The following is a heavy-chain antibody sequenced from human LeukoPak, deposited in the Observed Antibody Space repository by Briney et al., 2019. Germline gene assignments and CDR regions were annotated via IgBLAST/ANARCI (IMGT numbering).Heavy chain of an antibody. V-gene: IGHV4-34*01. CDR1: GGSFSGYY. D-gene: IGHD2-15*01. J-gene: IGHJ6*02. CDR3: ARGPVVAAATPSYYYGMDV. CDR2: INHSGST. Sequence: SETLSLTCAVYGGSFSGYYWSWIRQPPGKGLEWIGEINHSGSTNYNPSLKSRVTISVDTSKNQFSLKLSSVTAADTAVYYCARGPVVAAATPSYYYGMDVWGQGTTVTVSS.